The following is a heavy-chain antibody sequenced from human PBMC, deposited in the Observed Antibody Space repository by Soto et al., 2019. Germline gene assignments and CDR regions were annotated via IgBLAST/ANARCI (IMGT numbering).Heavy chain of an antibody. J-gene: IGHJ4*02. Sequence: GGSLRLSCAASGFTFSSYEMNWVRQAPGKGLEWVSYISSSGSTIYYADSVKGRFTISRDSAKNSLYLQMNSLRSEDTAVYYCARDRRDGYNHYCFDYWGQGTLVTVSS. CDR1: GFTFSSYE. CDR3: ARDRRDGYNHYCFDY. V-gene: IGHV3-48*03. CDR2: ISSSGSTI. D-gene: IGHD5-12*01.